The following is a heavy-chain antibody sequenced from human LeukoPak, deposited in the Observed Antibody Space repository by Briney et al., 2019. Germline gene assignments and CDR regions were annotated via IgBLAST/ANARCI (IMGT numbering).Heavy chain of an antibody. J-gene: IGHJ6*03. D-gene: IGHD2-8*02. CDR2: IYHSGST. Sequence: SETLSLTCTVSGYSINSGYYWGWIRQPPGKGLEWIGSIYHSGSTYYNPSLKSRVTISVDTSKNQFSLKLSSVTAADTAVYYCARPRRDYWYYYYMDVWGKGTTVTVSS. V-gene: IGHV4-38-2*02. CDR1: GYSINSGYY. CDR3: ARPRRDYWYYYYMDV.